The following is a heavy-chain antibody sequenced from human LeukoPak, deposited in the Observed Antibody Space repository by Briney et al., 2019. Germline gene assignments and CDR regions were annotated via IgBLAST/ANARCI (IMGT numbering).Heavy chain of an antibody. CDR3: ASVVAVAGNDYFDY. CDR2: INHSGST. Sequence: PSETLSLTCAVYGGSFSGYYWSWIRQPPGKGLEWIGEINHSGSTNYNPSLESRVTISVDTSKNQFSLKLSSVTAADTAMYYCASVVAVAGNDYFDYWGQGTLVTVSS. CDR1: GGSFSGYY. V-gene: IGHV4-34*01. J-gene: IGHJ4*02. D-gene: IGHD6-19*01.